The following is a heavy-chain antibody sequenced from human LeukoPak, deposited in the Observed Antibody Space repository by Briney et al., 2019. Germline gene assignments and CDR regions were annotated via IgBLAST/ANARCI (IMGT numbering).Heavy chain of an antibody. J-gene: IGHJ4*02. CDR1: GYTFSSYH. CDR2: INPSFNPGVDVT. Sequence: ASVKVSCKASGYTFSSYHIHWVRQAPGQGLEWMGRINPSFNPGVDVTTYAQKFQGRVTLTRDTSTNTVYMELSSLRSEDTAVYYCARAWESIAGYYFDYWGQGTLVTVSS. D-gene: IGHD1-26*01. CDR3: ARAWESIAGYYFDY. V-gene: IGHV1-46*01.